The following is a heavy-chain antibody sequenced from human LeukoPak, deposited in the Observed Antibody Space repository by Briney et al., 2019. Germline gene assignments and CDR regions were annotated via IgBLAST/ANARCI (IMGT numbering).Heavy chain of an antibody. J-gene: IGHJ4*02. CDR2: IYTSGST. D-gene: IGHD1-26*01. Sequence: PSQTLSLTCTVSGGSISSGSYYWSWIRQPAGKGLEWIGRIYTSGSTNYNPSLKSRVTISVDTSKNQFSLKLSSVTAADTAVCYCARERGSYPWYFDYWGQGTLVTVSS. CDR3: ARERGSYPWYFDY. V-gene: IGHV4-61*02. CDR1: GGSISSGSYY.